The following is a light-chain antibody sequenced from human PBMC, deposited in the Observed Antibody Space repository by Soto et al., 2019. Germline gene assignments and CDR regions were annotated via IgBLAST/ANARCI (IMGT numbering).Light chain of an antibody. J-gene: IGKJ1*01. CDR2: DAS. CDR1: QSITNW. Sequence: DIQMTQSPSTLSAHVGDRVTITCRASQSITNWVAWYQQKPGKAPKLLIYDASNLESGVPSRFSGGGSGTDFTLIVSSLQPDDFATYYCQQYNNYSPTFGQGTKVEV. V-gene: IGKV1-5*01. CDR3: QQYNNYSPT.